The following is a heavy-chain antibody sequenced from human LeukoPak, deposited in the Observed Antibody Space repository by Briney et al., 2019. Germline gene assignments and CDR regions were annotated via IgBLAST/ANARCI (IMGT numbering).Heavy chain of an antibody. D-gene: IGHD6-13*01. V-gene: IGHV5-51*01. CDR3: ASRYSSSWGPRDAFDI. Sequence: GQPLKISCKGSGYSFTSYCIGWVRQIPGKGLEWMGIIYPGDSDTRYSPSFQGQVTISADKSISTAYLQWSSLKASDTAMYYCASRYSSSWGPRDAFDIWGQGTMVTVSS. J-gene: IGHJ3*02. CDR2: IYPGDSDT. CDR1: GYSFTSYC.